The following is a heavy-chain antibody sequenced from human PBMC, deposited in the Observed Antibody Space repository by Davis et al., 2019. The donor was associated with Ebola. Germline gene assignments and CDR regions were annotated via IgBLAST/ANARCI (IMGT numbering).Heavy chain of an antibody. D-gene: IGHD6-13*01. CDR2: IYYSGST. CDR3: ARLKQQLDPGWFDP. J-gene: IGHJ5*02. Sequence: SETLSLTCTVSGGSISSYYWSWIRQPPGKGLEWIGYIYYSGSTNYNPSLKSRVTISVDTSKNQFSLKLSPVTAADTAVYYCARLKQQLDPGWFDPWGQGTLVTVSS. CDR1: GGSISSYY. V-gene: IGHV4-59*08.